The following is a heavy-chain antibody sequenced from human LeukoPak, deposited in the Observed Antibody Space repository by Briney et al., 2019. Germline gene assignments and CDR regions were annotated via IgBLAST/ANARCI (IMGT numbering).Heavy chain of an antibody. CDR1: GGSISSYY. Sequence: ETLSLTCTVSGGSISSYYWSWIRQPPGKGLEWIGYIYYSGSTNYNPSLKSRVTISVDTSKNQFSLKLSSVTATDTAVYYCARSAHMVRGVYFDYWGQGTLVTVSS. D-gene: IGHD3-10*01. CDR2: IYYSGST. J-gene: IGHJ4*02. CDR3: ARSAHMVRGVYFDY. V-gene: IGHV4-59*01.